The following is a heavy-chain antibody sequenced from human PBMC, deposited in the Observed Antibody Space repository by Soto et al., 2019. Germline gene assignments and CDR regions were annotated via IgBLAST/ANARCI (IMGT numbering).Heavy chain of an antibody. CDR2: ISSSSSYI. CDR3: ARGGDSSREWGDYGMDV. CDR1: GFTFSSYS. J-gene: IGHJ6*02. V-gene: IGHV3-21*01. D-gene: IGHD6-13*01. Sequence: EVQLVESGGGLVKPGGSLRLSCAASGFTFSSYSMNWVRQAPGKGLEWVSSISSSSSYIYYADSVKGRFTISRDNAKNSLYLQMNSLRAEDTAVYYCARGGDSSREWGDYGMDVWGQGTTVTVSS.